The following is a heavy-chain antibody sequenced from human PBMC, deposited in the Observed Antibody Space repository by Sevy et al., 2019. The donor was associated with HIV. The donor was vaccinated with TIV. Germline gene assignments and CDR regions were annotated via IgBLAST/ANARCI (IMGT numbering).Heavy chain of an antibody. J-gene: IGHJ6*02. D-gene: IGHD6-25*01. V-gene: IGHV3-30*18. CDR2: ISYDGSNK. CDR1: GFTFSSYG. CDR3: AKDLKEGRTGRTAADYGMDV. Sequence: GGSLRLSCAASGFTFSSYGMHWVRQAPGKGLEWVAVISYDGSNKYYADSVKGRFTISRDNSKNTLYLQMNSLRAEDTAVYYCAKDLKEGRTGRTAADYGMDVWGQGTTVTVSS.